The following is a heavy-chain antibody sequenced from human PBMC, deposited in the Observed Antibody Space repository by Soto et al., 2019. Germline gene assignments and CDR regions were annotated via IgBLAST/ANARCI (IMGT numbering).Heavy chain of an antibody. CDR2: ISAYNGNT. CDR3: ARVHVGYCSGGSCYSGWFDP. V-gene: IGHV1-18*01. D-gene: IGHD2-15*01. Sequence: GASVKVSCKASGYTFTSYGISWVRQAPGQGLEWMGWISAYNGNTNYAQKLQGRVTMTTDTSTSTAYMELRSLRSDDTAVYYCARVHVGYCSGGSCYSGWFDPWGQGTLVTVSS. CDR1: GYTFTSYG. J-gene: IGHJ5*02.